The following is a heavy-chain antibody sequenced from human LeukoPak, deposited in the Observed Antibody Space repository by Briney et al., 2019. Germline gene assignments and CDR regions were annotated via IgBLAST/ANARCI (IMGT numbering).Heavy chain of an antibody. J-gene: IGHJ6*03. Sequence: ASVKVSCKASGYTFTGYYMHWVRQAPGQGLEWMGWINPNSGGTNYAQKFQGRVTMTRNTSISTAYMELSSLRSEDTAVYYCATVMRGRGYSYGYYYYYYYMDVWGKGTTVTISS. V-gene: IGHV1-2*02. CDR2: INPNSGGT. CDR1: GYTFTGYY. D-gene: IGHD5-18*01. CDR3: ATVMRGRGYSYGYYYYYYYMDV.